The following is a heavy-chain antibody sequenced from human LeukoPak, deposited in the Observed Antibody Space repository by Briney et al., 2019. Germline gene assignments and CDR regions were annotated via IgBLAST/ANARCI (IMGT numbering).Heavy chain of an antibody. Sequence: SETLSLTCTVSGGSISSGGYYWSWIRQHPGKGLEWIGYIYYSGSTYYNPSLKSRVTISVDTSKNQFSLKLSSVTAADTAVYYCARATYDYGDYEGFFDYWGQGTLVTVSS. CDR2: IYYSGST. CDR1: GGSISSGGYY. CDR3: ARATYDYGDYEGFFDY. V-gene: IGHV4-31*03. J-gene: IGHJ4*02. D-gene: IGHD4-17*01.